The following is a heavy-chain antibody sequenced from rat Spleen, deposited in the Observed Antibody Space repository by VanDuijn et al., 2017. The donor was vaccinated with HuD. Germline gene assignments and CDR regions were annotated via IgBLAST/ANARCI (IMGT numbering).Heavy chain of an antibody. D-gene: IGHD1-9*01. J-gene: IGHJ2*01. V-gene: IGHV2S12*01. CDR3: ARYYGYTYDYFDY. Sequence: QVQLKESGPGLVQPSQTLSLTCTVSGFSLTSNGVSWVRQPPGRGLEWIATISTGGYTYYNSPLKSRLSISRDTSKSQVFLKMDSLQTEDTATYYCARYYGYTYDYFDYWGQGVMVTVSS. CDR2: ISTGGYT. CDR1: GFSLTSNG.